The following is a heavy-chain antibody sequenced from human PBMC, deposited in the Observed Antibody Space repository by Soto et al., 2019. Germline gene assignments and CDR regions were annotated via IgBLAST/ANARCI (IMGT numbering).Heavy chain of an antibody. Sequence: EVQLLESGGSLVQPGGSLRLSCAASGFSFSTYAMGWVRQAPGKGLEWVSAISGSGTGTYYADPVKGRFTISRDNSKDTLYLRMNSAKAGDTSVYYCAKDIKGTGTNVIYDSWGQGSLVTVSS. V-gene: IGHV3-23*01. CDR2: ISGSGTGT. D-gene: IGHD1-7*01. J-gene: IGHJ4*02. CDR1: GFSFSTYA. CDR3: AKDIKGTGTNVIYDS.